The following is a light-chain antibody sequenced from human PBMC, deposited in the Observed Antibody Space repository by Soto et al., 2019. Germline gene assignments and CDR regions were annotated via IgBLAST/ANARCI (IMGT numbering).Light chain of an antibody. Sequence: EIVMTQSTATLSVSPGERATLSCRASQSVSSNLAWYQQKPGQAPRLLIYGASTRATGIPARFSGSGSGTEFTLPISSLQSEDFAVYYCQQYNNWPPYTFGQGTKLDIK. CDR1: QSVSSN. CDR2: GAS. J-gene: IGKJ2*01. CDR3: QQYNNWPPYT. V-gene: IGKV3-15*01.